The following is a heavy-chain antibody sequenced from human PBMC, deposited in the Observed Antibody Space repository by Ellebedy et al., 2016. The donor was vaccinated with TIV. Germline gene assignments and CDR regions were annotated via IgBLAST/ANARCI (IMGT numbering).Heavy chain of an antibody. CDR1: GFTFSQYA. Sequence: PGGSLRLSCVASGFTFSQYAMHWVRQAPGKGLDWVALISYDGGISKYYSDSVKGRFTISRDNSKSTLYLQMNSLRAEDTAVYYCARELTGYYVGYWGQGTLVTVSS. J-gene: IGHJ4*02. CDR2: ISYDGGISK. V-gene: IGHV3-30-3*01. CDR3: ARELTGYYVGY. D-gene: IGHD3-9*01.